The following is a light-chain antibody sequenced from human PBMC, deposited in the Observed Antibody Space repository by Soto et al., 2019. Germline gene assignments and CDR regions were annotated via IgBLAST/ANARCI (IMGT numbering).Light chain of an antibody. CDR1: QGISSH. V-gene: IGKV1-8*01. CDR3: PQYFSYPLT. CDR2: TAS. J-gene: IGKJ4*01. Sequence: AIRMTQYPSSFSASTGDRVTITCRASQGISSHLAWYQVKPGKAPRLLIYTASYLESGVPSRFSRIESGTDFTITFSSLQSEDFAVYYCPQYFSYPLTFGGGTKVEIK.